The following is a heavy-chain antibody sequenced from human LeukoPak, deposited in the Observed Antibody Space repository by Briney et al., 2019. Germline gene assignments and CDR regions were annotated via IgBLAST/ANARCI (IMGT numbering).Heavy chain of an antibody. CDR1: GFTFSGFW. D-gene: IGHD3-16*01. CDR2: IDSDGSHT. V-gene: IGHV3-74*01. Sequence: PGGSLRLSCAASGFTFSGFWMHWVRQAPGKGLVWVSRIDSDGSHTTYGDSVKGRFTISRDNSKNTLYLQMNSLRGEDTAVYYCAKDWRGNTMITFLDYWGQGTLVTVSS. CDR3: AKDWRGNTMITFLDY. J-gene: IGHJ4*02.